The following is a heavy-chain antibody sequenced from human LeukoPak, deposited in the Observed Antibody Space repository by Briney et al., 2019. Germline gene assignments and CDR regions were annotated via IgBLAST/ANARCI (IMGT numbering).Heavy chain of an antibody. J-gene: IGHJ4*02. V-gene: IGHV1-18*01. CDR3: ARGGPVVGATRPLDY. D-gene: IGHD1-26*01. CDR2: ISAYNGNT. Sequence: ASVKVSCKASGYTFTSYGISWVRQAPGQGLKWMGWISAYNGNTNYAQKLQGRVTMTTDTSTSTAYMELRSLRSDDTAVYYCARGGPVVGATRPLDYWGQGTLVTVSS. CDR1: GYTFTSYG.